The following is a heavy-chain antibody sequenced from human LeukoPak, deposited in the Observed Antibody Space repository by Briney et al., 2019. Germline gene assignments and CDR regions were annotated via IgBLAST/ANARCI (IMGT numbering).Heavy chain of an antibody. J-gene: IGHJ4*02. CDR3: ARGWSVYSRSWPAQLIFDY. CDR2: IYTSGST. Sequence: SETLSLTCTVSGGSISSYYWSWIRQPAGKGLEWIGRIYTSGSTNYIPSLKSRVTMSVETSKNQFSLKLSTVTAAETAVYYCARGWSVYSRSWPAQLIFDYWGEGTLVTVSS. V-gene: IGHV4-4*07. CDR1: GGSISSYY. D-gene: IGHD6-13*01.